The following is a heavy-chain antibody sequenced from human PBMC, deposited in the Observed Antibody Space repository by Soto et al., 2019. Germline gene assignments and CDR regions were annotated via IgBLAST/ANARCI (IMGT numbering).Heavy chain of an antibody. CDR3: AKALSSCWYFGVSH. CDR2: ISWNSGSI. D-gene: IGHD6-19*01. V-gene: IGHV3-9*01. Sequence: EVQLVESGGGLVQPGRSLRLSCAASGFTFDDYAMHWVRQAPGKGLEWVSGISWNSGSIGYADSVKGRFTISRDNAKNSLYLQMNSLRAEDTALYYCAKALSSCWYFGVSHWGQGTLVTVSS. J-gene: IGHJ1*01. CDR1: GFTFDDYA.